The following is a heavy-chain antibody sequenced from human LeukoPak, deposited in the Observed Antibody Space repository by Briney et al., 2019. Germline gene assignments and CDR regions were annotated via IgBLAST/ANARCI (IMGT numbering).Heavy chain of an antibody. CDR1: GYTFTSYD. CDR3: ARRSNGWTGYFDL. J-gene: IGHJ2*01. D-gene: IGHD6-19*01. V-gene: IGHV1-8*01. Sequence: ASVKVSCKASGYTFTSYDINWVRQAAGQGLEWMGWMNPSSNNRGHGQKFQGRVTLTRNTSIATAYMELSSLRSEDTAVYYCARRSNGWTGYFDLWGRGTLLTVSS. CDR2: MNPSSNNR.